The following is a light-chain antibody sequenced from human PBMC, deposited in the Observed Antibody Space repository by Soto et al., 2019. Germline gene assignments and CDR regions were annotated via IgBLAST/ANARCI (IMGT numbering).Light chain of an antibody. J-gene: IGKJ4*01. CDR3: QQFSSYPLT. CDR1: QNISTY. CDR2: GAS. Sequence: EIVLTQSPATLSLPPGEGASLSCRASQNISTYLAWYQQKPGQAPRLLIYGASSRATGIPDRFSGGGSGTDFTLTISRLEPEDFAVYYCQQFSSYPLTFGGGTKVDIK. V-gene: IGKV3-20*01.